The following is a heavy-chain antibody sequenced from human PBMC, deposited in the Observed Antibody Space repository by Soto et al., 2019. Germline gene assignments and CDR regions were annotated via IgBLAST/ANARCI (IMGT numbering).Heavy chain of an antibody. J-gene: IGHJ4*02. Sequence: QVQLVQSGAEVKKPGSSVKVSCKASGGTFSSYAISWVRQAPGQGLEWMGGIIPIFGTANYAQKFQGRVTITADESTSXAYMELSSLRSEDTAVYYCASETYCGGDCYAKFDYWGQGTLVTVSS. CDR2: IIPIFGTA. CDR1: GGTFSSYA. D-gene: IGHD2-21*02. V-gene: IGHV1-69*12. CDR3: ASETYCGGDCYAKFDY.